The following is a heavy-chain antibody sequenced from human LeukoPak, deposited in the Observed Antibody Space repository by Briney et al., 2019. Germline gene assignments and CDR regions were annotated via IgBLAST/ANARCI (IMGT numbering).Heavy chain of an antibody. V-gene: IGHV4-34*01. Sequence: SETLSLTCAVYGGSFSGYYWSWIRQPPGKGLEWIGVINHSGSTNYNPSLKSRATISIDTSKNQFSLELRSVTAADTAVYFCARSLRLYYYYYYLDVWGKGTTVSVSS. D-gene: IGHD3-16*01. CDR1: GGSFSGYY. CDR2: INHSGST. CDR3: ARSLRLYYYYYYLDV. J-gene: IGHJ6*03.